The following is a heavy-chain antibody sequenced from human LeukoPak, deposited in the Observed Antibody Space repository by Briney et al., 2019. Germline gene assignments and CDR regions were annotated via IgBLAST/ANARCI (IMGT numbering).Heavy chain of an antibody. CDR3: ALRTFSSGWSFDI. CDR1: GFTFSSYA. Sequence: GSLRLSCAASGFTFSSYAMSWVRQAPGKGQEWVSAISGSGGSTYYADSVKGRFTISRDNSKNTLYLQMDSLRAEDTAVYYCALRTFSSGWSFDIWGQGTMVTVSS. V-gene: IGHV3-23*01. CDR2: ISGSGGST. J-gene: IGHJ3*02. D-gene: IGHD6-19*01.